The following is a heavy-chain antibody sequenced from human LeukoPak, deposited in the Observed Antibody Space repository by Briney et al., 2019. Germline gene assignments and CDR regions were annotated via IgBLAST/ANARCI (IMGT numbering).Heavy chain of an antibody. CDR2: IYYSGST. V-gene: IGHV4-59*01. Sequence: SETLSLTCTVSGGSTSSYYWSWIRQPPGKGLEWIGYIYYSGSTNYNPSLKSRVTISVDTSKNQFSLKLSSVTAADTAVYYCARASRGDYVWGSYRPYYFDYWGQGTLVTVSS. D-gene: IGHD3-16*02. CDR3: ARASRGDYVWGSYRPYYFDY. CDR1: GGSTSSYY. J-gene: IGHJ4*02.